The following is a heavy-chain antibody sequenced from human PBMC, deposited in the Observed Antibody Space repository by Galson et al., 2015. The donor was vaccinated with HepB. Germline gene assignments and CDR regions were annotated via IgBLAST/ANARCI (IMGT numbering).Heavy chain of an antibody. CDR2: IYYSGST. J-gene: IGHJ4*02. CDR3: ATSSGYYYGY. V-gene: IGHV4-30-4*01. CDR1: GGSINSGDYY. Sequence: TLSLTCNVSGGSINSGDYYWSWIRQPPGKGLEWIGYIYYSGSTYYNPSLKSRVTISVDTSKNQFSLRLSSVTAADTAVYYCATSSGYYYGYWGQGTLVTVSS. D-gene: IGHD3-22*01.